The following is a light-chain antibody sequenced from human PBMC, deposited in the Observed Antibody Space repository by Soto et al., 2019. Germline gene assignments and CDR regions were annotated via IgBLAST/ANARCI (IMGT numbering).Light chain of an antibody. CDR1: QGISSC. Sequence: DILMTQSPCSVSASAGDRVTISCRASQGISSCLAWCQQQPGKAPKLLIFAASSLQSGVPSRFNGIGAGTDFTLTISSLQPEDFATYYCHQANSFPLTFGGGTKVEIK. V-gene: IGKV1-12*01. CDR2: AAS. CDR3: HQANSFPLT. J-gene: IGKJ4*01.